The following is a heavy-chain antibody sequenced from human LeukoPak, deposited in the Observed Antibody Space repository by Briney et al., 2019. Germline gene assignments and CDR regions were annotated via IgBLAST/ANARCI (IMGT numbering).Heavy chain of an antibody. D-gene: IGHD1-26*01. Sequence: KASETLSLTCTVSGGSISSYYWSWIRQPPGKGLEWIGYIYYSGSTNYNPSLKSRVTISVDTSKNQFSLKLSSVTAADTAVYYCARHEVGATEYYFDYWGQGTLVTVSS. CDR3: ARHEVGATEYYFDY. CDR1: GGSISSYY. J-gene: IGHJ4*02. V-gene: IGHV4-59*08. CDR2: IYYSGST.